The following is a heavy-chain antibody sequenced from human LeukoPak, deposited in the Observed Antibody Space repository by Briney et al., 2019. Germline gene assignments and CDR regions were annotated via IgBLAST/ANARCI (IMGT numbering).Heavy chain of an antibody. CDR2: IKRKTDGGTT. CDR1: GFTFSNAW. D-gene: IGHD3-10*01. J-gene: IGHJ5*02. V-gene: IGHV3-15*01. CDR3: TTALLWFGEFSS. Sequence: PGGSLRLSCSASGFTFSNAWMSWVRQAPGKGLEWVGRIKRKTDGGTTDYAAPVKGRFTISGDDSKNTLYLQMNSLKTEDTAVYYCTTALLWFGEFSSWGQGTLVTVSS.